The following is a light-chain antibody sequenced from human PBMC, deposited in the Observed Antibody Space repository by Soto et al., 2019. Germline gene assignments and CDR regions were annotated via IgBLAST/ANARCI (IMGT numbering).Light chain of an antibody. V-gene: IGLV2-23*01. J-gene: IGLJ3*02. CDR1: SSDVGSYNL. CDR2: EGS. CDR3: CSYAGSSTFWV. Sequence: QSSLTQPASVSGSPGQSITISCTGTSSDVGSYNLVSWYQQHPGKAPKLMIYEGSKRPSGVSNRFSGSKSGNTASLTISGRQAEDEADYYCCSYAGSSTFWVFGGGTKPTVL.